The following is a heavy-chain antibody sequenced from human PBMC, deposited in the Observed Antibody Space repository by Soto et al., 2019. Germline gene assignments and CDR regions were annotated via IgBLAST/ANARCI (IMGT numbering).Heavy chain of an antibody. Sequence: GGSLRLSCAISGFSVSSNYLSWVRRAPGKGLEWVSVHYSGGSTYYADSVQGRFTISRDKSNNTLYLQMRRVRAEDTAVYFCARHRHPRGTVGATSPLDPWGQGTQVTVSS. CDR1: GFSVSSNY. CDR3: ARHRHPRGTVGATSPLDP. CDR2: HYSGGST. D-gene: IGHD1-26*01. V-gene: IGHV3-53*01. J-gene: IGHJ5*02.